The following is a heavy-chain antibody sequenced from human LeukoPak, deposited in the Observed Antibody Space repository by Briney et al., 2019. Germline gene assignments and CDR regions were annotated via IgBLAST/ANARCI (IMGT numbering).Heavy chain of an antibody. CDR1: GFTFTAYG. D-gene: IGHD6-25*01. CDR2: VWVDGNNK. CDR3: AKAARLGPSHFDY. Sequence: GRSLRLSCATSGFTFTAYGLHWVRQAPGMGLEWVAVVWVDGNNKFYADSVKGRFTISRDNSRSTLYLHMNSLRDDDTAVYYCAKAARLGPSHFDYWGRGTLVNVSS. J-gene: IGHJ4*02. V-gene: IGHV3-33*03.